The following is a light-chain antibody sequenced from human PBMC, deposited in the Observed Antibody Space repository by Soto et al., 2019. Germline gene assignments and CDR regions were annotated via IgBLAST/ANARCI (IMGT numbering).Light chain of an antibody. Sequence: ALTQPRSVSGSPGQSVTISCTGTSSDVGGYNYVSWYQQHPGKAPKVMIYDVSERPSGVPDRFSGSKSGNTASLTISGLQAEDEADYYCCSYAGSPRYVFGTGTKVTVL. CDR2: DVS. V-gene: IGLV2-11*01. CDR1: SSDVGGYNY. CDR3: CSYAGSPRYV. J-gene: IGLJ1*01.